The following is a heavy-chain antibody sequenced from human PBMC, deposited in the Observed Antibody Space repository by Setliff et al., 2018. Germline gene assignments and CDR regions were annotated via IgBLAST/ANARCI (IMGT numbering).Heavy chain of an antibody. CDR3: ARDPPYCSSTSCRGAFDI. D-gene: IGHD2-2*01. Sequence: SETLSLTCTVSGGSIRSYYWSWIRQPPGKGLEWIGYIYTSGRTNYNPSLKSRVTISVDTSKNQFTLKVSSVTAADTAVYYRARDPPYCSSTSCRGAFDIWGQGTMVTVSS. CDR2: IYTSGRT. V-gene: IGHV4-4*08. CDR1: GGSIRSYY. J-gene: IGHJ3*02.